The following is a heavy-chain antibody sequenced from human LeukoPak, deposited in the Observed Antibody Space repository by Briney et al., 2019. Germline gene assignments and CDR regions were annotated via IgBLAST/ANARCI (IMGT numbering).Heavy chain of an antibody. V-gene: IGHV1-2*02. Sequence: ASVKVSCKASGYTFSGYYIHWVRQAPGQGLEWLGWINPNSGGTNYAQKFQGRVTMTRDTSINTAYMELSRLRSDDTAVYYCARGGSYLFDYWGQGTLVTVSS. CDR2: INPNSGGT. D-gene: IGHD1-26*01. CDR1: GYTFSGYY. J-gene: IGHJ4*02. CDR3: ARGGSYLFDY.